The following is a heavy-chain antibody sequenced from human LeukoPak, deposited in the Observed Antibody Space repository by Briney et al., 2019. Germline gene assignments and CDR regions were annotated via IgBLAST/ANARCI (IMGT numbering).Heavy chain of an antibody. D-gene: IGHD3-22*01. Sequence: GGSLRLSCAASGFTFSSYWMNWLRQAPGKGLEWVANVKQDGSEKYYVDSVKGRFTISRDNSKNTLYLQMNGLRAEDTAVYYCTNYYDSSGLPRFNFQHWGQGTLVTVSS. J-gene: IGHJ1*01. CDR2: VKQDGSEK. CDR1: GFTFSSYW. CDR3: TNYYDSSGLPRFNFQH. V-gene: IGHV3-7*03.